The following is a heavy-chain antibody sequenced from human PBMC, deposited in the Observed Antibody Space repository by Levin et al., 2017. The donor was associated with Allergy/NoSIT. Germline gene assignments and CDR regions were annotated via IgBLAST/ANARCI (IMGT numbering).Heavy chain of an antibody. CDR3: ARARGGYCSSTSGHYYYGMDV. D-gene: IGHD2-2*01. CDR2: IYYSGST. CDR1: GGSISSGGYY. Sequence: SQTLSLTCTVSGGSISSGGYYWSWIRQHPGKGLEWIGYIYYSGSTYYNPSLKSRVTISVDTSKNQFSLKLSSVTAADTAVYYCARARGGYCSSTSGHYYYGMDVWGQGTTVTVSS. V-gene: IGHV4-31*02. J-gene: IGHJ6*02.